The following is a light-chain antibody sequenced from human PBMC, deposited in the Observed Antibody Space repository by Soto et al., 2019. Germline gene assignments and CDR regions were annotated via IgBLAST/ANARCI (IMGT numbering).Light chain of an antibody. V-gene: IGLV2-14*01. Sequence: QSVLTQPASVSGSPGQSITISCTGTSGDVGAYNSVSWYQQHPGKVPKLIIYEVSNRPSGVSNRFSGSKSGYTASLTISGLQAEDEADYYCSSYTSSSTRVFGGGTKVTVL. CDR3: SSYTSSSTRV. J-gene: IGLJ3*02. CDR1: SGDVGAYNS. CDR2: EVS.